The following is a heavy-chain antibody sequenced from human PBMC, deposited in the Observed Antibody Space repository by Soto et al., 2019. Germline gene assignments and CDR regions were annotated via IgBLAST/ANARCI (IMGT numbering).Heavy chain of an antibody. CDR2: ISCYNGNT. J-gene: IGHJ6*01. V-gene: IGHV1-18*01. Sequence: QVQVVQSGDEVKKPGASVKVSCKASGYTFTNYGFSWVRQAPGQGLEWMGGISCYNGNTKYSEKFQGRVTMTTDTSTSAALMELRSLISDDTAVYYCAREGQAPYYYYGMDVWWQGTAVTVSS. CDR3: AREGQAPYYYYGMDV. CDR1: GYTFTNYG.